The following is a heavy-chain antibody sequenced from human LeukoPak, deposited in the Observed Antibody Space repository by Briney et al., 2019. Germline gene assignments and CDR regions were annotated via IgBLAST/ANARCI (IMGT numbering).Heavy chain of an antibody. D-gene: IGHD6-19*01. CDR2: IYYSGST. Sequence: SETLSLTCTVSGGSISSYYWSWIRQPPGKGLEWIGYIYYSGSTNYNPSLKSRVTISVDTSKNQFTLKLSSVTAADTAVYYWARRGLVRAAFDIWGQGTMVTVSS. V-gene: IGHV4-59*08. CDR1: GGSISSYY. J-gene: IGHJ3*02. CDR3: ARRGLVRAAFDI.